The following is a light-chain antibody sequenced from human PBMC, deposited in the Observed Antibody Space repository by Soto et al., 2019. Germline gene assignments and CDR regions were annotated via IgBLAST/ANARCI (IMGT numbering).Light chain of an antibody. CDR3: QQRITWPST. CDR2: DAT. V-gene: IGKV3-11*01. J-gene: IGKJ2*01. CDR1: QSVSSS. Sequence: EIVLTQSPATLSLSPGESATLSCRASQSVSSSLAWYQQNAGQAPRLLIYDATNRATGIPARFSGSGSGTDFTLTISSLEPEDFAIYYCQQRITWPSTFGQGTKLEIK.